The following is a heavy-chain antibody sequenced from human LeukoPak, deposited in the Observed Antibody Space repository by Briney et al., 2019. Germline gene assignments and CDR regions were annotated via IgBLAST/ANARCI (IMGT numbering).Heavy chain of an antibody. Sequence: SETLSLTCTVSGGSISSSSYYWSWIRQPPGKGLEWIGYIYYSGSTNYNPSLKSRVTISVDTSKNQFSLKLSSVTAADTAVYYCARARYYYASSGYTYYFDYWGQGTLVTVSS. CDR3: ARARYYYASSGYTYYFDY. CDR1: GGSISSSSYY. D-gene: IGHD3-22*01. V-gene: IGHV4-61*01. CDR2: IYYSGST. J-gene: IGHJ4*02.